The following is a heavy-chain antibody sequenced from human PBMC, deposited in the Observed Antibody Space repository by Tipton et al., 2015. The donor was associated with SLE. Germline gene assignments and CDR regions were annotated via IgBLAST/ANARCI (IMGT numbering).Heavy chain of an antibody. D-gene: IGHD3-16*02. CDR3: AKDGPEAKDDYVWGSYRAPMDV. CDR1: GFTVSSNY. CDR2: ISWNSGSI. Sequence: SLRLSCAASGFTVSSNYMSWVRQAPGKGLEWVSGISWNSGSIGYADSVKGRFTISRDNAKNSLYLQMNSLRAEDTALYYCAKDGPEAKDDYVWGSYRAPMDVWGKGTTVTVSP. V-gene: IGHV3-9*01. J-gene: IGHJ6*04.